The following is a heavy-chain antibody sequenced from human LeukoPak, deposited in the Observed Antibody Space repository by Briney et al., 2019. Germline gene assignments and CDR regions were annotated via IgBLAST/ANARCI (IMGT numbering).Heavy chain of an antibody. D-gene: IGHD5-18*01. V-gene: IGHV4-39*07. CDR2: INHSGST. Sequence: SGTLSLTCTVSGGSISSSYYYWGWVRQPPGKGLEWIGEINHSGSTNYNPSLKSRVTISEDTSKNQFSLKLSSVTAADTAVYYCARGGSGYSYGYPNYYYYGMDVWGQGTTVTVSS. J-gene: IGHJ6*02. CDR1: GGSISSSYYY. CDR3: ARGGSGYSYGYPNYYYYGMDV.